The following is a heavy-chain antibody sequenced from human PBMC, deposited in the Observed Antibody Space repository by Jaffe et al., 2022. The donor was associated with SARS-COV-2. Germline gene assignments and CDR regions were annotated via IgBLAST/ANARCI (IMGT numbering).Heavy chain of an antibody. CDR1: GFTFDDYA. V-gene: IGHV3-9*01. D-gene: IGHD6-13*01. Sequence: EVQLVESGGGLVQPGRSLRLSCAASGFTFDDYAMHWVRQAPGKGLEWVSGISWNSGTIGYADSVKGRFTISRDNAKNSLYLQMNSLRPEDTALYYCTKDLGSNWYTWFDPWGQGTLVTVSS. CDR2: ISWNSGTI. CDR3: TKDLGSNWYTWFDP. J-gene: IGHJ5*02.